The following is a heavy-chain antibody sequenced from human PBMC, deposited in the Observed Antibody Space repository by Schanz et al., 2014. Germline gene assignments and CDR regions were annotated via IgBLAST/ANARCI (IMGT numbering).Heavy chain of an antibody. CDR3: ARGGSGSHYRLDY. Sequence: EVHLVESGGGLVQPGGSLRLSCAASGITFSSHSFNWVRQAPGKGLEWISYISGSSRTIYYADSMKGRFTVSRDNAENALYLQMNSLRAEDTGLYFCARGGSGSHYRLDYWGQGTLVIVSS. D-gene: IGHD1-26*01. J-gene: IGHJ4*02. V-gene: IGHV3-48*01. CDR2: ISGSSRTI. CDR1: GITFSSHS.